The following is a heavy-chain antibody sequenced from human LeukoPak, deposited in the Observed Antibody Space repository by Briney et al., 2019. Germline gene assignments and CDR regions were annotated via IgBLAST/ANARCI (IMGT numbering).Heavy chain of an antibody. J-gene: IGHJ4*02. V-gene: IGHV3-9*01. D-gene: IGHD3-16*01. CDR2: ISWNSGSI. CDR1: GFTFDDYA. Sequence: GGSLRLSCAASGFTFDDYAMHWVRQAPGKGLEWVSGISWNSGSIGYADSVRGRFTISRDNGKNSLYLQRNSLRVEDTAVYYCVCLGRGGLGLDWGQGTLVTVSS. CDR3: VCLGRGGLGLD.